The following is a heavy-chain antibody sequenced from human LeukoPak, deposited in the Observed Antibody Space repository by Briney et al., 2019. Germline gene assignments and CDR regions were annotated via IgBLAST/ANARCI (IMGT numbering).Heavy chain of an antibody. CDR1: GFTFSSYS. CDR2: ISSSSSYI. Sequence: GGSLRLSCAASGFTFSSYSMNWVRQAPGKGLEWVSSISSSSSYIYYADSVKGRFTISRDNAKNSLYLQMNSLRAEDTAVYYCARDPQDCYGMDVWGKGTTVTVSS. J-gene: IGHJ6*04. CDR3: ARDPQDCYGMDV. V-gene: IGHV3-21*04.